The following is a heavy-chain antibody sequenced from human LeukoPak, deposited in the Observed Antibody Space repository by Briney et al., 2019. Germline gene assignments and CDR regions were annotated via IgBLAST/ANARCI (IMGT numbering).Heavy chain of an antibody. D-gene: IGHD4-23*01. V-gene: IGHV3-74*01. CDR1: GFTFTTYW. Sequence: AGGSLRLSCAASGFTFTTYWMHWVRQAPGKGLVWVSHINSDGSITSYADSVKGRFTISRDNTKNSLYLQMNSLRAEDTAVYYCARHESTTVVTWYFQHWGQGTLVTVSS. J-gene: IGHJ1*01. CDR2: INSDGSIT. CDR3: ARHESTTVVTWYFQH.